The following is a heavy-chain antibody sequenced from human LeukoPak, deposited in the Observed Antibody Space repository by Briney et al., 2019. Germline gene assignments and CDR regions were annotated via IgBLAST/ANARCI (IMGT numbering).Heavy chain of an antibody. CDR1: GFTFSSYA. J-gene: IGHJ3*02. CDR2: ISSSSSYI. Sequence: KPGGSLRLSCAASGFTFSSYAMSWVRQAPGKGLEWVSSISSSSSYIYYADSVKGRFTISRDNAKNSLYLQMNSLRAEDTAVYYCANYYAGDAFDIWGQGTMVTVSS. D-gene: IGHD1-26*01. V-gene: IGHV3-21*01. CDR3: ANYYAGDAFDI.